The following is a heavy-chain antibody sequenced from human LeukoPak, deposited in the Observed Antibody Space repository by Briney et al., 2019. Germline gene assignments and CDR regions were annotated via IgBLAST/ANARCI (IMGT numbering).Heavy chain of an antibody. D-gene: IGHD3-22*01. V-gene: IGHV1-24*01. CDR1: GYTLTELS. CDR2: FDPEDGET. Sequence: ASVKVSCKVSGYTLTELSMHWVRQAPGKGLEWMGGFDPEDGETIYAQKFQGRVTMTEDTSTDTACMELSSLRSEDTAVYYCATWAYYYDSSGSPAWGQGTLVTVSS. J-gene: IGHJ4*02. CDR3: ATWAYYYDSSGSPA.